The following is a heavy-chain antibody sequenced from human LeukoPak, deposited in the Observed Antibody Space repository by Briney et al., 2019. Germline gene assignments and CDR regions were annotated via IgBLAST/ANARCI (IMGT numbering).Heavy chain of an antibody. J-gene: IGHJ4*02. CDR3: ARDSADIVVVPAAVPFDY. V-gene: IGHV3-33*01. D-gene: IGHD2-2*01. CDR2: IWYDGSNK. Sequence: GGSLTLSCAASGFTFSSYGMHWVRQAPGKGLEWVAVIWYDGSNKCYADSVKGRFTISRDNSKNSLYLQMNSLRAEDTAVYYCARDSADIVVVPAAVPFDYWGQGTLVTVSS. CDR1: GFTFSSYG.